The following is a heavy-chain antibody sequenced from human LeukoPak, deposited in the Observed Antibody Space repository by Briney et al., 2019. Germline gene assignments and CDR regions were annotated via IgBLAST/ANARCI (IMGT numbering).Heavy chain of an antibody. Sequence: SQTLSLTFAISGDSVSINSAAWNWIRQSPSRGLECLGSTYYRSKWYNDDAVSVKSRITINPDTSNNHFSLQLNSVTPEDTAVYYCARGSAAYYDFWSGFDYWGQGTLVTVSS. CDR3: ARGSAAYYDFWSGFDY. J-gene: IGHJ4*02. CDR2: TYYRSKWYN. CDR1: GDSVSINSAA. V-gene: IGHV6-1*01. D-gene: IGHD3-3*01.